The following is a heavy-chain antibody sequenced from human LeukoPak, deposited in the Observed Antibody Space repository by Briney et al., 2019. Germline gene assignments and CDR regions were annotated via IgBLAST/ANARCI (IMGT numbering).Heavy chain of an antibody. CDR2: IQSDGSGT. J-gene: IGHJ4*02. D-gene: IGHD2-8*02. V-gene: IGHV3-74*01. CDR1: GFAFSNYW. CDR3: ARDNTGSIDH. Sequence: PGGPLRLSCTASGFAFSNYWMLWVRQAPGKGLEWVSLIQSDGSGTTYTDSMKGRFIISRDNAKNTLYLQMTSLTAEDTAVYYCARDNTGSIDHWGQGTLVTVSS.